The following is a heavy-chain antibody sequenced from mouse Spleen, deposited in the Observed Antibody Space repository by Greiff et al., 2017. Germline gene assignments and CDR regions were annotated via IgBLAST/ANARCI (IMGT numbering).Heavy chain of an antibody. CDR3: ASSNGKSYAMDY. D-gene: IGHD2-1*01. CDR2: ISSGGGNT. V-gene: IGHV5-9*04. Sequence: EVKLVESGGGLVKLGGSLKLSCAASGFTFSSYAMSWVRQTPEKRLEWVATISSGGGNTYYPDSVKGRFTISRDNAKNTLYLQMSSVKSEDTAMYYCASSNGKSYAMDYWGEGTSVTVSS. J-gene: IGHJ4*01. CDR1: GFTFSSYA.